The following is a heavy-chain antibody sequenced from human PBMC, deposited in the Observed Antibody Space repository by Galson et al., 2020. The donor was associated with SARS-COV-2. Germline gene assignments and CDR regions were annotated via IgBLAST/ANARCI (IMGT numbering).Heavy chain of an antibody. J-gene: IGHJ4*02. V-gene: IGHV2-70*11. Sequence: SGPTLVKPTQTLTLTCTFSGFSLTTSGMCVNWIRQPPGKALEWLARIDWDDAKQYNTSLKTRLSISKDTSKNQVVLTMTNMDPVDTATYFCTRIRGARANSNGFDYWGEGKRVTVSS. CDR2: IDWDDAK. CDR1: GFSLTTSGMC. CDR3: TRIRGARANSNGFDY. D-gene: IGHD2-8*01.